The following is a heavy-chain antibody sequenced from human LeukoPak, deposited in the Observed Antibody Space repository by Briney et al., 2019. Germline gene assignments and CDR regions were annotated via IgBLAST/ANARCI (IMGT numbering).Heavy chain of an antibody. Sequence: EASVKVSCKASGYTFTSYDINWVRQATGQGLEWMGITNPSGGSTTYAQKFQGRVTMTRDTSTSTVYMELNNLRPEDTAVYYCARDRAPLTTTAVGFDPWGQGSPVTVSS. CDR3: ARDRAPLTTTAVGFDP. V-gene: IGHV1-46*01. CDR1: GYTFTSYD. CDR2: TNPSGGST. J-gene: IGHJ5*02. D-gene: IGHD4/OR15-4a*01.